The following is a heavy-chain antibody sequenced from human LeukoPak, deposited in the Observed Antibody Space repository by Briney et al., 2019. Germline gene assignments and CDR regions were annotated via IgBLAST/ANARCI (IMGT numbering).Heavy chain of an antibody. CDR2: ISGSDGST. V-gene: IGHV3-23*01. J-gene: IGHJ4*02. CDR1: GFAFSTYG. CDR3: ARDLYGSGDH. D-gene: IGHD3-10*01. Sequence: GGTLRLSCAASGFAFSTYGMTWVRQAPGKGLEWVSSISGSDGSTYYADSVKGRFTISRDNSKKTLHLQMNSLRAEDTAVYYCARDLYGSGDHWGQGTLVTVSS.